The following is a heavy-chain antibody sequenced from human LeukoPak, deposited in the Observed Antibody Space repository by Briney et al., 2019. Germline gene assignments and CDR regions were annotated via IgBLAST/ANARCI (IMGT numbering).Heavy chain of an antibody. V-gene: IGHV4-38-2*01. Sequence: PSETLSLTYAVSGYSISSGYYWGWIRQPPGKGLEWIGSIYHSGSTYYNPSLKSRVTISVDTSKNQFSLKLSSVTAADTAVYYCARYIVVVPAAIPYYFDYWGQGTLVTVSS. D-gene: IGHD2-2*02. CDR3: ARYIVVVPAAIPYYFDY. CDR2: IYHSGST. J-gene: IGHJ4*02. CDR1: GYSISSGYY.